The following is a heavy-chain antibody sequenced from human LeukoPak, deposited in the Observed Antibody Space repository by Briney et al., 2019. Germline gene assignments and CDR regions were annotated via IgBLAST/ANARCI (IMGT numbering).Heavy chain of an antibody. CDR1: GGSISSYY. Sequence: SETLSLTCTVSGGSISSYYWGWIRQPPGKGLEWIGSIYYSGSTYYNPSLKSRVTISVDTSKNQFSLKLSSVTAADTAVYYCARLRREGYGAARGYFDYWGQGTLVTVSS. CDR2: IYYSGST. D-gene: IGHD4-17*01. V-gene: IGHV4-39*01. J-gene: IGHJ4*02. CDR3: ARLRREGYGAARGYFDY.